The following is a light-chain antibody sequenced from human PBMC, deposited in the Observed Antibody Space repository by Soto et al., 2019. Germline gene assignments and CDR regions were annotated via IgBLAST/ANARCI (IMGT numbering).Light chain of an antibody. CDR3: QVWDSISDHVL. CDR2: YDD. J-gene: IGLJ2*01. CDR1: NIGSKA. V-gene: IGLV3-21*04. Sequence: SYELTQPPSVSVAPGKTARIACGGNNIGSKAVHWYQQRPGQAPVLVIYYDDDRASGIPERFSGSNSGNTATLTISRVEAGDEADYYCQVWDSISDHVLFGGGTQLTVL.